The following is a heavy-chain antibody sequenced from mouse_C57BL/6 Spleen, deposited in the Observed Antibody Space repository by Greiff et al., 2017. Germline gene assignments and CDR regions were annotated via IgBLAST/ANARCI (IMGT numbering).Heavy chain of an antibody. CDR2: IDPETGGT. CDR3: TRRYYGNFDY. D-gene: IGHD1-1*01. CDR1: GYTFTDYE. J-gene: IGHJ2*01. Sequence: VQLQQSGAELVRPGASVTLSCKASGYTFTDYEMHWVKQTPVHGLEWIGAIDPETGGTAYNQKFKGKDTLTADKSSSTAYRELRSLTSEDSDVYYCTRRYYGNFDYWGQGTTVTVSS. V-gene: IGHV1-15*01.